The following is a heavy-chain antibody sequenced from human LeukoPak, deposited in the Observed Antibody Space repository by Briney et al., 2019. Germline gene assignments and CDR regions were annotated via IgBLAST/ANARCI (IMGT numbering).Heavy chain of an antibody. Sequence: ASVKVSCKASGGTFSSYAISWVRQAPGQGLEWMGGIIPIFGTANYAQKFQGRVTITADKSTSTAYMELSSLRSEDTAVYYCARDIVVVPAASRRSMGYWGQGTLVTVSS. CDR2: IIPIFGTA. J-gene: IGHJ4*02. CDR3: ARDIVVVPAASRRSMGY. CDR1: GGTFSSYA. V-gene: IGHV1-69*06. D-gene: IGHD2-2*01.